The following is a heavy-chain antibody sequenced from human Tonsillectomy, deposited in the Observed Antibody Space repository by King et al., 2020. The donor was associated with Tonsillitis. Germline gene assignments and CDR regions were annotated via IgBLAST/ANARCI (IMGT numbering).Heavy chain of an antibody. CDR1: GFTFSGSA. Sequence: VQLVESGGGLVQPGGSLKLSCAASGFTFSGSAMHWVRQASGRGLEWVGRIRSKAKSYATAHAASLKGRFTISRDDSKNTAYLQMNSLKTEDTAVYYCTRSGYSGRGYAFDIWGQGTRVTVSS. CDR3: TRSGYSGRGYAFDI. J-gene: IGHJ3*02. CDR2: IRSKAKSYAT. V-gene: IGHV3-73*01. D-gene: IGHD5-12*01.